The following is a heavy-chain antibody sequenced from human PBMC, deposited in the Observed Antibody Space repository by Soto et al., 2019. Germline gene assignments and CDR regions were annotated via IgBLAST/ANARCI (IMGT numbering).Heavy chain of an antibody. CDR1: GYTFTTYG. V-gene: IGHV1-18*04. CDR2: TSAYSGNT. Sequence: QVQLVQSGAEVKKPGASVKVSCKASGYTFTTYGITWVRQAPGQGLEWMGWTSAYSGNTNYAQKRQGRLTVTTDTTTNTAYMDLRSLRSDDTAVYYCARVVKAGDYGDYGRYDFDYWGHGTLVTVSS. J-gene: IGHJ4*01. CDR3: ARVVKAGDYGDYGRYDFDY. D-gene: IGHD4-17*01.